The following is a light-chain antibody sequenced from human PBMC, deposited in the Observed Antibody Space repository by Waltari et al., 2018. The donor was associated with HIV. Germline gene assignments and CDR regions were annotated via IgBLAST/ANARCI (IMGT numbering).Light chain of an antibody. CDR3: QSADSSGTYVV. Sequence: SYELTQPPSVSVSPGQTARITCYGDALPKHYAYWYQQKPGQDPVLVIYKDSERPSGIPERFSGSSSGTTVTLTISGVQAEDEADYYCQSADSSGTYVVFGGGTKLTVL. CDR2: KDS. V-gene: IGLV3-25*03. J-gene: IGLJ2*01. CDR1: ALPKHY.